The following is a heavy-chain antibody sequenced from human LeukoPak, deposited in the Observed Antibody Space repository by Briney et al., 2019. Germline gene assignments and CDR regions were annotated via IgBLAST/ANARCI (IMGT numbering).Heavy chain of an antibody. D-gene: IGHD5-12*01. J-gene: IGHJ2*01. CDR2: IYHSGST. Sequence: PSGTLSLTCAVSGGSISSSNWWSWVRQPPGKGLEWIGEIYHSGSTNYNPSLKSRVTISVDTSKNQFSLKLSSVTAADTAVYYCARYEATIDWYFDLWGRGTLVTVSS. CDR3: ARYEATIDWYFDL. V-gene: IGHV4-4*02. CDR1: GGSISSSNW.